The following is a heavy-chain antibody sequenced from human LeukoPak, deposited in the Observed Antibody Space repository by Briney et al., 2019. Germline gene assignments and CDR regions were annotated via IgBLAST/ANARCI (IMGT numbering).Heavy chain of an antibody. CDR3: ARLYSGSYYLDY. Sequence: SETLSLTCTVSGGSISSYYWSWIRRPPGKGLEWIGYMFYSGSTNYNPSLKSRVTMSVDTSKNQFSLKLSSVTAADTAVYYCARLYSGSYYLDYWGQGTLVTVSS. J-gene: IGHJ4*02. CDR2: MFYSGST. V-gene: IGHV4-59*08. D-gene: IGHD1-26*01. CDR1: GGSISSYY.